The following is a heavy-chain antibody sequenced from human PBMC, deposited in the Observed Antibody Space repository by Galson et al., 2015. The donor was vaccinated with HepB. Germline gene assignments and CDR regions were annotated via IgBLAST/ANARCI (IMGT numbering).Heavy chain of an antibody. D-gene: IGHD3-22*01. V-gene: IGHV1-8*01. CDR3: AREPYDSSGYYLNWFDP. J-gene: IGHJ5*02. CDR2: MNPNSGNT. Sequence: SVKVSCKASGYTFTSYDINWVRQATGQGLEWMGWMNPNSGNTGYAQKFQGRVTMTRNTSISTAYMELSSLRSEDTAVYYCAREPYDSSGYYLNWFDPWGQGTLVTVSS. CDR1: GYTFTSYD.